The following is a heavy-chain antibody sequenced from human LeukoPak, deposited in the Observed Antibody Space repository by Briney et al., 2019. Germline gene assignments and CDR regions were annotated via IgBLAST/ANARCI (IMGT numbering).Heavy chain of an antibody. CDR3: ARDSPYSPHDS. Sequence: SETLSLTCAVYGGSFNTFYWSWIRQPPGKGLEWIGQINRYGSANYNPSLKSRVAISLDTSKHQFSLKVTSVTAADTAVYYCARDSPYSPHDSWGQGTLVTVSS. V-gene: IGHV4-34*01. CDR1: GGSFNTFY. D-gene: IGHD4-11*01. J-gene: IGHJ4*02. CDR2: INRYGSA.